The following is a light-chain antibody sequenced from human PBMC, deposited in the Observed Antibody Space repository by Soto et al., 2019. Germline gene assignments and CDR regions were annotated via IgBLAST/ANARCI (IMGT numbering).Light chain of an antibody. V-gene: IGLV3-21*02. CDR3: QVWDSSSESSV. Sequence: SYVLTQPPSVSVAPGQTARITCGGNNIGSQSVHWYQQKPGQAPVLVVYDDGDRPSGIPERFSGSNSGNTATLTISRVEAGDEADYYCQVWDSSSESSVFGTGTKLTVL. CDR1: NIGSQS. CDR2: DDG. J-gene: IGLJ1*01.